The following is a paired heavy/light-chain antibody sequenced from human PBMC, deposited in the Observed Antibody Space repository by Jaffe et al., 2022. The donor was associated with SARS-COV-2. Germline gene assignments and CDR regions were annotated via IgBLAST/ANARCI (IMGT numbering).Light chain of an antibody. J-gene: IGLJ3*02. CDR1: TYNIGDNY. CDR2: DND. Sequence: QSVLTQPPSVSAAPGQKVTISCSGSTYNIGDNYVAWYQQLPGTAPKLLIYDNDQRPSGIPDRFSGSKSGTSATLGITGLQTGDEADYYCGTWDSVIAGRVFGGGTRLTVL. V-gene: IGLV1-51*01. CDR3: GTWDSVIAGRV.
Heavy chain of an antibody. CDR3: ARQSEFWSGSRDPYDF. V-gene: IGHV7-4-1*02. CDR1: GYSFTRYA. D-gene: IGHD3-3*01. CDR2: INTNTGNP. Sequence: QVQLVQSGSELKKPGASVKVSCKASGYSFTRYALNWVRQAPGQGPEWMGWINTNTGNPTYAQGFTGRYVFSLDTSVNTAYLQISGLKPDDTAVYYCARQSEFWSGSRDPYDFWGQGTLVTVSS. J-gene: IGHJ4*02.